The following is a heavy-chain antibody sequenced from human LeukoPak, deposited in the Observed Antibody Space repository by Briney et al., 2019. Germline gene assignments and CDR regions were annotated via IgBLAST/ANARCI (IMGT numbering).Heavy chain of an antibody. D-gene: IGHD3-10*01. CDR2: INHSGGS. CDR1: GVSFSDYY. V-gene: IGHV4-34*01. CDR3: ARDSGTTGEVKFDP. Sequence: PSETLSLTCAVTGVSFSDYYWSWIRQSPGKGLEWIAEINHSGGSKYNPSLKSRVAISVDTSKNQFSLRLTSVTAADTAVYYCARDSGTTGEVKFDPWGQGTLVTVSS. J-gene: IGHJ5*02.